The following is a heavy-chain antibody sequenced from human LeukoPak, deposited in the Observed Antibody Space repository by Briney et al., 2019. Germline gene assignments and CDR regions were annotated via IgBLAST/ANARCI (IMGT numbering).Heavy chain of an antibody. J-gene: IGHJ4*02. CDR3: AKALDY. CDR2: ISYDGSNK. CDR1: GFTFSSYG. Sequence: GGSLRLSCAASGFTFSSYGMHWVRQAPGMGLEWVAVISYDGSNKYYADSVKGRFTISRDNSKNTLYLQMNSLRAEDTAVYYCAKALDYWGQGTLVTVSS. V-gene: IGHV3-30*18.